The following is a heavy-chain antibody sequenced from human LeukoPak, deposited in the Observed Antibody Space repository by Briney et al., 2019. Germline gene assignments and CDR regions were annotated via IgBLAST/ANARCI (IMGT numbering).Heavy chain of an antibody. CDR1: GFTFSSYS. D-gene: IGHD4-17*01. Sequence: GGSLRLSCAASGFTFSSYSMNWVRQAPGKGLEWVSSISSSSSYIYYASSVKGRFTISRDNAKTSLYLQMNSLRAEDAAVYYCARDATVTDFDYWGQGTLVTVSS. CDR3: ARDATVTDFDY. J-gene: IGHJ4*02. V-gene: IGHV3-21*01. CDR2: ISSSSSYI.